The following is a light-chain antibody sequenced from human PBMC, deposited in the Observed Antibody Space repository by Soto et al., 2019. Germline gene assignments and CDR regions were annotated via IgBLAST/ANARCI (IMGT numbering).Light chain of an antibody. J-gene: IGKJ1*01. CDR1: QDIGHS. CDR2: ATA. CDR3: QQYNTAPRT. V-gene: IGKV1-16*01. Sequence: DIQMTQSPSSLSASVGARVSITCRASQDIGHSLAWFQQKPGKAPKSLIYATATLQSGVPSRFSGSGSGTHFTLTISSLQPEDFATYYCQQYNTAPRTFGQGTKVEIK.